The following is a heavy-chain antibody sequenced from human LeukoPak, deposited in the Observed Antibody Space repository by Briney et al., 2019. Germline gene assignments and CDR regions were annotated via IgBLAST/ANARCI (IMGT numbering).Heavy chain of an antibody. CDR3: AREDSRGWLSREGYFDY. V-gene: IGHV4-38-2*02. D-gene: IGHD6-19*01. J-gene: IGHJ4*02. CDR2: IYHSGST. Sequence: SETLSLTCTVSGYPISSGYYWGWIRQPPGKGLEWIGSIYHSGSTYYNPSLKSRVTISVDTSKNQFSLKLRSVTAADTAVYYCAREDSRGWLSREGYFDYWGQGTLVTVSS. CDR1: GYPISSGYY.